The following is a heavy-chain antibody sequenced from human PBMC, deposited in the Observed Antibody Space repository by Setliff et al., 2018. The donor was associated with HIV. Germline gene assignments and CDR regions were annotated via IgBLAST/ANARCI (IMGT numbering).Heavy chain of an antibody. D-gene: IGHD2-2*01. CDR3: ARAFLLVPAARDYYYYMDV. CDR1: GGSISNGGYY. CDR2: IYFSGST. V-gene: IGHV4-31*03. J-gene: IGHJ6*03. Sequence: PSETLSLTCHVSGGSISNGGYYWSWIRQHPGTGLEWIAYIYFSGSTYYNPSLKSRLTISVDMSKNQFSLRLRSVTAADTAFYYCARAFLLVPAARDYYYYMDVWGKGTTVTVSS.